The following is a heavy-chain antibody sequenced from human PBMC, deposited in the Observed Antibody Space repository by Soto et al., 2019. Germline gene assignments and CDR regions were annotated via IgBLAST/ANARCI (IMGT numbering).Heavy chain of an antibody. CDR1: GGTFSIYT. CDR2: IIPILGIA. Sequence: SVKVSCKASGGTFSIYTISWVRQAPGQGLEWMGRIIPILGIANYAQKFQGRVTITADKSTSTAYMELSSLRSEDTAVYYCARDTVTNGYYYYYMDVWGKGTTVTVSS. CDR3: ARDTVTNGYYYYYMDV. J-gene: IGHJ6*03. V-gene: IGHV1-69*04. D-gene: IGHD4-4*01.